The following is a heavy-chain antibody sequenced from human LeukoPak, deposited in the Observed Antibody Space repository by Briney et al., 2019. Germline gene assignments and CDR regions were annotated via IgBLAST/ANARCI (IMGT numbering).Heavy chain of an antibody. CDR1: GYRFISYW. J-gene: IGHJ4*01. V-gene: IGHV5-51*01. CDR3: TRKLAYCGNYSYDFDE. D-gene: IGHD2-21*01. CDR2: FYPGDSDP. Sequence: GESLKISCKGSGYRFISYWIGWVRQMPGKGLEWMGIFYPGDSDPRYSPSFQGQVPISADKAISTAYLQWSSLKASDTGMYYCTRKLAYCGNYSYDFDEWGQGTLVTVSS.